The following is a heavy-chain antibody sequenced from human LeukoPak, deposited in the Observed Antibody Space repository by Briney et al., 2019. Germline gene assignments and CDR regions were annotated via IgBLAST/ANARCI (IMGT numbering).Heavy chain of an antibody. CDR3: AKGSYYYDSADYFDY. CDR1: GFTFSSYS. Sequence: GGSLRLSCAASGFTFSSYSMNWVRQAPGEGLEWVSYISSSSSTIYYADSVKGRFTISRDNAKNSLYLQMNSLRAEDTAVYYCAKGSYYYDSADYFDYWGQGTLVTVSS. V-gene: IGHV3-48*01. J-gene: IGHJ4*02. CDR2: ISSSSSTI. D-gene: IGHD3-22*01.